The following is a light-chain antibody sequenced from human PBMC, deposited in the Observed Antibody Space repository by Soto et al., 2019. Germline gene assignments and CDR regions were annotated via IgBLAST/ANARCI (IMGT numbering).Light chain of an antibody. V-gene: IGLV2-14*01. CDR2: EVS. Sequence: QAALTQPASVSGSLGQSITIACTGTSSDIGGYKYVSWYQQHPGKAPKLIIFEVSNRPSGVSDRFSGSNSGNTASLTISGLQAEDDADYYCTSYSRYTVRASGGGTK. J-gene: IGLJ3*02. CDR1: SSDIGGYKY. CDR3: TSYSRYTVRA.